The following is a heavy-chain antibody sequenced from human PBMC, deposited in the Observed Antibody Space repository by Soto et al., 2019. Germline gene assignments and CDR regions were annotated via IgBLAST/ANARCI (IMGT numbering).Heavy chain of an antibody. CDR2: ISYDGSNK. CDR1: GCFLGDSA. Sequence: GGALRPSCAASGCFLGDSAEHWVRLACGKGLEWVAVISYDGSNKYYADSVKGRFTISRDNSKNTLYLQMNSPRAEDTAVYYCARVAAAGDYYGMDVWGQGTTVTVSS. CDR3: ARVAAAGDYYGMDV. J-gene: IGHJ6*02. D-gene: IGHD6-13*01. V-gene: IGHV3-30*16.